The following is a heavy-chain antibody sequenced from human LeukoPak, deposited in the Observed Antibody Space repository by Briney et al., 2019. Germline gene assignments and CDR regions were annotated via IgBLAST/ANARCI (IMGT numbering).Heavy chain of an antibody. CDR2: IRTKGFGGTT. CDR3: SRDGLDYYGSGSYRGFDY. Sequence: PGGSLRLSCAASGFTVSSNYMSWVRQAPGKGLEYIGFIRTKGFGGTTEYAASVKGRFTISRDDSKSIAYLQIHSLKSEDTAVYYCSRDGLDYYGSGSYRGFDYWGQGTLVTVSS. V-gene: IGHV3-22*01. D-gene: IGHD3-10*01. J-gene: IGHJ4*02. CDR1: GFTVSSNY.